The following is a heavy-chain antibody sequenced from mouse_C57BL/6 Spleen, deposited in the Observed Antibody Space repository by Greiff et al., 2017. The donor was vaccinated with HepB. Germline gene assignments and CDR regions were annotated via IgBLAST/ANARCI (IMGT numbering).Heavy chain of an antibody. V-gene: IGHV1-50*01. CDR3: ARRGVVATNFDY. CDR2: IDPSDSYT. CDR1: GYTFTSYW. D-gene: IGHD1-1*01. J-gene: IGHJ2*01. Sequence: QVQLQQPGAELVKPGASVKLSCKASGYTFTSYWMQWVKQRPGQGLEWIGEIDPSDSYTNYNQKFKGKATLTVDTSSSTAYMQLSSLTSEDSAVYYCARRGVVATNFDYWGQGTTLTVSS.